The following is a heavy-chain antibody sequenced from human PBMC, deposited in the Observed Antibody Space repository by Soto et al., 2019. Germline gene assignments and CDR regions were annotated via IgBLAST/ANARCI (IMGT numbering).Heavy chain of an antibody. CDR1: GDSISSGNW. V-gene: IGHV4-4*02. CDR2: IYHTGST. Sequence: SETLSLTCGVSGDSISSGNWWSWVRQPPGQGLEWIGEIYHTGSTSYNPSLKSRVTVAVDKSKNHFSLNLSSVTAADTAVYYCARYITIFGVVTYFDYWGQGNLVTVSS. CDR3: ARYITIFGVVTYFDY. J-gene: IGHJ4*02. D-gene: IGHD3-3*01.